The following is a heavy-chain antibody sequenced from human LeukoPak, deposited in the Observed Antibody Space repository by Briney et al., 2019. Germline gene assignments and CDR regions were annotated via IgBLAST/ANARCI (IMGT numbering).Heavy chain of an antibody. J-gene: IGHJ6*02. Sequence: GRSLRLSCAASGFTFSSYAMHWVRQAPGKGLEWVAVISYDGSNKSYADSVKGRFTISRDNSKNTLYLQMNSLRAEDTAVYYCARDVYLELRYYYYGMDVWGQGTTVTVSS. CDR2: ISYDGSNK. D-gene: IGHD1-7*01. V-gene: IGHV3-30-3*01. CDR3: ARDVYLELRYYYYGMDV. CDR1: GFTFSSYA.